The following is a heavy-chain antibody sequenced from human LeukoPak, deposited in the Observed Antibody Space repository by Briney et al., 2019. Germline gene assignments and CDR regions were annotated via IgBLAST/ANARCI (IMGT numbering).Heavy chain of an antibody. J-gene: IGHJ3*02. V-gene: IGHV3-21*01. Sequence: GGSLRLSCAASGFTFSSYSMNWVRQAPGKGLEWVSSISSSSSYIYYADSVKGRFTISRDNAKKSLYLQVSSLRAEDTAVYYCVRDGREGFDIWGHGTLVIVSS. D-gene: IGHD5-24*01. CDR2: ISSSSSYI. CDR1: GFTFSSYS. CDR3: VRDGREGFDI.